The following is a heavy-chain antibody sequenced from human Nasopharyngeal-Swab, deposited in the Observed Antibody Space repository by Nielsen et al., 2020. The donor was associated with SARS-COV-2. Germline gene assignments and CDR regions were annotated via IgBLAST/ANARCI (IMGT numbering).Heavy chain of an antibody. CDR3: ARDHAMIIDY. V-gene: IGHV4-61*02. CDR2: IYTSGST. CDR1: GGSISSGSYY. J-gene: IGHJ4*02. D-gene: IGHD3-22*01. Sequence: SETLSLTCTVSGGSISSGSYYWSWIRQPAGKGLEWIGRIYTSGSTNYNPSLKSRVTISVDTSKNQFTLKLSSVTAADTAVYYCARDHAMIIDYWGQGTLVTGSS.